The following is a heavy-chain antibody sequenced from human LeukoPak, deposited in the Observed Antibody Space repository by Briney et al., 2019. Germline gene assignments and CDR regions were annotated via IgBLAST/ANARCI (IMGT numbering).Heavy chain of an antibody. CDR1: GFTFSNYA. V-gene: IGHV3-23*01. CDR3: ARDRPGDGYNSD. Sequence: GGSLRLSSAASGFTFSNYAMSWVRQAPGKGLEWVSTISESGGNTYYADSVKGRFTISRDNSKNTLYLQMNSLRAEDTAVYYCARDRPGDGYNSDWGQGTLVTVSS. J-gene: IGHJ4*02. CDR2: ISESGGNT. D-gene: IGHD5-12*01.